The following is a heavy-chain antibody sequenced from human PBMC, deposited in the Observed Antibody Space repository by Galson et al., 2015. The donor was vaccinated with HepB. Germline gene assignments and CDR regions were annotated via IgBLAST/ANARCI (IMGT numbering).Heavy chain of an antibody. J-gene: IGHJ1*01. Sequence: SLRLSCAASGFTFSSYAMHWVRQAPGKGLEWVAVISYDGSNKYYADSVKGRFTISRDNSKNTLYLQMNSLRAEDTAVYYCARDGHNIVVVTAIWGVGGYFQHWGQGTLVTVSS. CDR2: ISYDGSNK. CDR1: GFTFSSYA. V-gene: IGHV3-30*04. D-gene: IGHD2-21*02. CDR3: ARDGHNIVVVTAIWGVGGYFQH.